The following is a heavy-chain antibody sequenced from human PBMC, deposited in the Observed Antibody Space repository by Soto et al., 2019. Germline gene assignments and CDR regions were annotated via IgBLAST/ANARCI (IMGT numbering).Heavy chain of an antibody. D-gene: IGHD2-15*01. CDR2: IYYSGST. J-gene: IGHJ3*02. V-gene: IGHV4-39*01. CDR3: ASRGYCSGGSCLLIFVDI. CDR1: GGSISSSSYY. Sequence: QLQLQESGPGLVKPSETLSLTCTVSGGSISSSSYYWGWIRQPPGKGLEWIGSIYYSGSTYYNPSLKSRVTISVDTSKNQFSLKLSSVTAADTAVYYCASRGYCSGGSCLLIFVDIWGQGTMVTVSS.